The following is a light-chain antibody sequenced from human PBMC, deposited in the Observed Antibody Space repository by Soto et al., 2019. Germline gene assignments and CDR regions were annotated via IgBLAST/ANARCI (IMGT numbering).Light chain of an antibody. CDR1: SSDVGNDNR. CDR2: EVT. V-gene: IGLV2-18*02. CDR3: TSYTSNRTWA. J-gene: IGLJ3*02. Sequence: QSALTQPPSVSGSPGQSVTISCTGTSSDVGNDNRAAWYQQPPGTAPKLMIYEVTNRPSGVPNRFSASKSGNTASLTISGLQAEDEADYYCTSYTSNRTWAFCGGTTLTV.